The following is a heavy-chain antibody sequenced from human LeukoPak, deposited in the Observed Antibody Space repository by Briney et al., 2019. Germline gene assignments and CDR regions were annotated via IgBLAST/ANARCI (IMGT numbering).Heavy chain of an antibody. CDR2: IYYSGST. Sequence: SETLSLTCTVSGGSISSYYWSWIRQPPGKGLEWIGYIYYSGSTNYNPSLKSRVTISVDTSKNQFSLKLSSVTAADTAVYYCARAPGPYYDSSGYYWWRLHYYYYYMDVWGKGTTVTVSS. D-gene: IGHD3-22*01. CDR3: ARAPGPYYDSSGYYWWRLHYYYYYMDV. V-gene: IGHV4-59*01. J-gene: IGHJ6*03. CDR1: GGSISSYY.